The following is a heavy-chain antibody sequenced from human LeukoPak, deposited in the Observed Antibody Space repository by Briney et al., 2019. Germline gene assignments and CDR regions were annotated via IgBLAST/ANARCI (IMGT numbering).Heavy chain of an antibody. CDR2: TYYRSKRYN. Sequence: SPTLSLTLAISGDSVSINSDAWSWIRQSPSRGLEWLGSTYYRSKRYNDYAVSVKSLITINPNTTKNQFFLQLTSVTPEDTAVYYCARVSVQLEFDYCGQGTLVTVSS. J-gene: IGHJ4*02. D-gene: IGHD2-2*01. CDR3: ARVSVQLEFDY. V-gene: IGHV6-1*01. CDR1: GDSVSINSDA.